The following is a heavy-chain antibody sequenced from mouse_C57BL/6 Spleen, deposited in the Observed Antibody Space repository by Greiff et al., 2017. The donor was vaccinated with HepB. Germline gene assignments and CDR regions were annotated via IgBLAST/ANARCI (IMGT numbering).Heavy chain of an antibody. CDR2: IDPSDSYT. CDR3: ARRDEKDSSGSFAY. Sequence: QVHVKQPGAELVRPGTSVKLSCKASGYTFTSYWMHWVKQRPGQGLEWIGVIDPSDSYTNYNQKFKGKATLTVDTSSSTAYIQLSSLTAEDSAVYYGARRDEKDSSGSFAYWGQGTLVTVSA. J-gene: IGHJ3*01. D-gene: IGHD3-2*02. CDR1: GYTFTSYW. V-gene: IGHV1-59*01.